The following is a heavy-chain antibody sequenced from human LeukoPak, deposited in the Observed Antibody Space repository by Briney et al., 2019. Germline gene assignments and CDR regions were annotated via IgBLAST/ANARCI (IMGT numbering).Heavy chain of an antibody. V-gene: IGHV1-2*02. D-gene: IGHD5-24*01. Sequence: ASVKVSCKASGYTFTGYYMHWVRQAPGQGLEWMGWINPNSGGTNYAQKFQGRVTMTRDTSISTTYMELSRLRSDDTAVYYCARVEMATIGDYFDYWGQGTLVTVSS. CDR3: ARVEMATIGDYFDY. CDR2: INPNSGGT. CDR1: GYTFTGYY. J-gene: IGHJ4*02.